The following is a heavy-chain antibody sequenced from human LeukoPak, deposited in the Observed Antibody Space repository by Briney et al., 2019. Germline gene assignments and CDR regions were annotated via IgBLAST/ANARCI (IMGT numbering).Heavy chain of an antibody. CDR1: GGSISRYH. Sequence: PSETLSLTCTVSGGSISRYHWSWIRQPAGAGLEWIGRIYSSGDTNYNPSLKGRVTMSVDTSKNQFSLNLTSVTAADTAVYYCARGGLAGPFNRFDPWGQGTLVTVSS. CDR3: ARGGLAGPFNRFDP. V-gene: IGHV4-4*07. J-gene: IGHJ5*02. CDR2: IYSSGDT.